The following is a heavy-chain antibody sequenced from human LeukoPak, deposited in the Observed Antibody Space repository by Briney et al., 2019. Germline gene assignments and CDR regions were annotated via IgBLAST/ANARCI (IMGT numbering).Heavy chain of an antibody. CDR2: ISGSASST. J-gene: IGHJ4*02. V-gene: IGHV3-23*01. D-gene: IGHD4-23*01. CDR1: GFTFSSFA. Sequence: GGSLRLSCAASGFTFSSFAMSWVRQAPGKGLEWVSAISGSASSTYYADSVKGRFTISRDNSKNTLYLQLNSLRAEDTAVYYCAKDTGGNAPYYFDYWGQGTLVTVSS. CDR3: AKDTGGNAPYYFDY.